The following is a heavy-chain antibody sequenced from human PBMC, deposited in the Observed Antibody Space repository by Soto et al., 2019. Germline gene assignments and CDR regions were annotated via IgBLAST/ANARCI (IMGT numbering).Heavy chain of an antibody. CDR2: ITDSGRST. CDR1: GVNCSSCG. CDR3: AKHRLGYRDY. V-gene: IGHV3-23*01. Sequence: GGSLRLSCAAAGVNCSSCGMSWVRQAPGKGLEWVSSITDSGRSTYYADSVKGRFTISRDNSKNTLYLQMNSLRAEDTALYYCAKHRLGYRDYWGQGTLVTVSS. J-gene: IGHJ4*02. D-gene: IGHD5-12*01.